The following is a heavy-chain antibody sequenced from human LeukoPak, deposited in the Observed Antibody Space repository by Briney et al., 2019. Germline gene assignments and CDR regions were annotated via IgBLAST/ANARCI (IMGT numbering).Heavy chain of an antibody. CDR1: GFTFGVYA. CDR2: IRGKTYGGTT. CDR3: AKDFGRGVGYYFDY. J-gene: IGHJ4*02. Sequence: GGSLSLSCIVSGFTFGVYAMSWFSQAPGRGLEWVGFIRGKTYGGTTEYAPSVKGRFTISRDDSNSIAYLQMNSLKTEDTAVYYCAKDFGRGVGYYFDYWGQGTLVTVSS. V-gene: IGHV3-49*03. D-gene: IGHD3-10*01.